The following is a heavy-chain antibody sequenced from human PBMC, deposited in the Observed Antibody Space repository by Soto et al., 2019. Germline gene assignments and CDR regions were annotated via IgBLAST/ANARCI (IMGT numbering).Heavy chain of an antibody. Sequence: SETLSLTCTVSGGSISSSSYYWSWIRQPPGKGLEWIGSIYYSGSTYYNPSLKSRVTISVDTSKNQFSLKLSSVTAADTAVYHCASSGSYHNIAVDVWRQGTTLTVSS. CDR3: ASSGSYHNIAVDV. J-gene: IGHJ6*02. CDR2: IYYSGST. V-gene: IGHV4-39*01. CDR1: GGSISSSSYY. D-gene: IGHD1-26*01.